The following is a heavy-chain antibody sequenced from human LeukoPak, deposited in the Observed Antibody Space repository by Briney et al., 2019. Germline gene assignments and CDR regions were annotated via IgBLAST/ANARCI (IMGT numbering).Heavy chain of an antibody. Sequence: GGSLRLSCTASGFTFGDYAMSWFRQAPGKGLEWVGFIRSKAYGGTTEYAASVKGRFTISRDDSKSIAYLQMNSLKTEDTAVYYCTRDVMATLLSARPGALDIWGQGTMVTVSS. V-gene: IGHV3-49*03. J-gene: IGHJ3*02. CDR1: GFTFGDYA. D-gene: IGHD5-24*01. CDR2: IRSKAYGGTT. CDR3: TRDVMATLLSARPGALDI.